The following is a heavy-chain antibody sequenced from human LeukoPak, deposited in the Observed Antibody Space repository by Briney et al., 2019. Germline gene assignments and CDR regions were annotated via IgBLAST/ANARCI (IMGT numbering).Heavy chain of an antibody. Sequence: PSETLSLTCTVSGYSISSGYYWGWIRQPPGKGLEWIGTIFHSGSTYSNPSLKSRVTISVDTSKNQFSLNLSSVTAADTAVYYCARTTEAHSWRTRYYDYYMDVWGKGTTVTVSS. D-gene: IGHD6-13*01. CDR3: ARTTEAHSWRTRYYDYYMDV. V-gene: IGHV4-38-2*02. CDR1: GYSISSGYY. J-gene: IGHJ6*03. CDR2: IFHSGST.